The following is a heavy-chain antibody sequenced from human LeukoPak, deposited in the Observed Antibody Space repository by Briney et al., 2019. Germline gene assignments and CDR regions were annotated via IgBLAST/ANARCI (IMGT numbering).Heavy chain of an antibody. CDR3: ARTNSENYDILTGYSNWFDP. Sequence: SETLSLTCTVSGGSISSGDYYWSWIRQPPGKGLEWIGYIYYSGSTNYNPSLKSRVTISVDTSKNQFSLELSSVTAADTAVYYCARTNSENYDILTGYSNWFDPWGQGTLVTVSS. CDR1: GGSISSGDYY. J-gene: IGHJ5*02. V-gene: IGHV4-61*08. D-gene: IGHD3-9*01. CDR2: IYYSGST.